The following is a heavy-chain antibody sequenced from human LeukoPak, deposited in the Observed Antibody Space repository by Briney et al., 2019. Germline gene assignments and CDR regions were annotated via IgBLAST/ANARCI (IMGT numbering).Heavy chain of an antibody. CDR2: IYTSGST. CDR3: ARTGITTRSMDV. D-gene: IGHD1-1*01. CDR1: GGSISSGSYY. Sequence: SQTLSLTCTVSGGSISSGSYYWSWIRQPAGKGLEWIGRIYTSGSTNYNPSLKSRVTISVDTSKNQFSLKLSSVTAADTAVYYCARTGITTRSMDVWGKGTTVTVSS. V-gene: IGHV4-61*02. J-gene: IGHJ6*04.